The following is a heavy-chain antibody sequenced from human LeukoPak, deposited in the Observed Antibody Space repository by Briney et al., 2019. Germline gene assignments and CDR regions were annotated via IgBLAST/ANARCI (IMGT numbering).Heavy chain of an antibody. V-gene: IGHV6-1*01. J-gene: IGHJ5*02. CDR3: ARDVNGAFTRSWFDP. D-gene: IGHD4-17*01. CDR1: GDSLSSNNAA. Sequence: SQTLSLTCAISGDSLSSNNAAWVWIRHSPSSGLEWLGSTYYRSKWYHDYAVSVKSRISFNPYTSKNQFFLQLNSVTPEDTAVYYCARDVNGAFTRSWFDPWGQGTRVTVSS. CDR2: TYYRSKWYH.